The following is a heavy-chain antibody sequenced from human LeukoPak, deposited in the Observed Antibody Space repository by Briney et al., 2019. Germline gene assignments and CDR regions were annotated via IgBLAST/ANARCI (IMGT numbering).Heavy chain of an antibody. V-gene: IGHV3-23*01. Sequence: GGSLRLSCAASGFTFSNYVMSWVRQAPGKGLEWVSTIRGSGVNTYYAASLKGRFTISRDNSNNTLYLQMNSLRAEDTAVYYCAKDAPTYYYGSGSSLPYWGQGTLVTVSS. CDR3: AKDAPTYYYGSGSSLPY. D-gene: IGHD3-10*01. CDR1: GFTFSNYV. CDR2: IRGSGVNT. J-gene: IGHJ4*02.